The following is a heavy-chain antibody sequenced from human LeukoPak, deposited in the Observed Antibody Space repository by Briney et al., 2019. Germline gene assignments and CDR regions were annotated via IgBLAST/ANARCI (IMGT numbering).Heavy chain of an antibody. Sequence: PSETLSLTCSVSGGSISASSHYWAWIRQPAGKGLEWIGRIYTSGSTNYNPSLKSRVTMSVDTSKNQFSLKLSSVTAADTAVYYCARGGNGSGRSYYYYYYMDVWGKGTTVTVSS. CDR3: ARGGNGSGRSYYYYYYMDV. J-gene: IGHJ6*03. CDR2: IYTSGST. D-gene: IGHD3-10*01. CDR1: GGSISASSHY. V-gene: IGHV4-4*07.